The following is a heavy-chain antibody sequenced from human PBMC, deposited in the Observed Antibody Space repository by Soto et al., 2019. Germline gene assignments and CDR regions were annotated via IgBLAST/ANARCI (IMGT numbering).Heavy chain of an antibody. CDR3: ARDTGNFFDY. CDR2: IGPSSGNT. CDR1: GYTFTSYT. J-gene: IGHJ4*02. V-gene: IGHV1-18*01. Sequence: ASVKVSCKASGYTFTSYTVSWVRQAPEQGLEWVGWIGPSSGNTDSARNLQDRVTMTTDTSTSTAYMELRSLRSDDTAVYYCARDTGNFFDYWGQGTLVTVSS.